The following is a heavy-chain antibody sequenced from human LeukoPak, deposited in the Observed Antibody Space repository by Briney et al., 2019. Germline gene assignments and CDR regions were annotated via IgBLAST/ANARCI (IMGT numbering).Heavy chain of an antibody. CDR2: IYYSGST. Sequence: SETLSLTCTVSGGSISSGGYYWSWTRQHPGKGLEWIGYIYYSGSTYYNPSLKSRVTISVDTSKNQFSLKLSSVTAADTAVYYCARAVAGTAQIDYWGQGTLVTVSS. CDR1: GGSISSGGYY. J-gene: IGHJ4*02. CDR3: ARAVAGTAQIDY. V-gene: IGHV4-31*03. D-gene: IGHD6-19*01.